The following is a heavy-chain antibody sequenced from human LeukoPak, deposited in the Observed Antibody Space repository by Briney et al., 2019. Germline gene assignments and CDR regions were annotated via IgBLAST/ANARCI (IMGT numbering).Heavy chain of an antibody. CDR3: TTGTWIQLWLADY. D-gene: IGHD5-18*01. J-gene: IGHJ4*02. CDR1: GFTFSNTC. CDR2: IKGKTDGGTT. V-gene: IGHV3-15*01. Sequence: GGSLRLSCATSGFTFSNTCMSWVRQAPGKGLEWVGHIKGKTDGGTTDYAAPVQGRFTVSRDDSKNTLYLQMNSLKTEDTAVYYCTTGTWIQLWLADYWGQGTLVTVSS.